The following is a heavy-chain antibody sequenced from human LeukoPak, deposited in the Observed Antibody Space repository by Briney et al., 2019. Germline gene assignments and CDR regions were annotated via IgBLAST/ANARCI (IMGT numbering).Heavy chain of an antibody. V-gene: IGHV3-30*04. CDR1: GFSFSRHA. J-gene: IGHJ3*02. Sequence: PGGSLRLSCAASGFSFSRHAMHWVRQAPGKGLEWVAVISYDGSTKYYADSVKGRFTISRDNSKNTLYLQTNSLRAEDTAVYYYARDRRYCSSTSCYGDAFDIWGQGTMVTVSS. D-gene: IGHD2-2*01. CDR2: ISYDGSTK. CDR3: ARDRRYCSSTSCYGDAFDI.